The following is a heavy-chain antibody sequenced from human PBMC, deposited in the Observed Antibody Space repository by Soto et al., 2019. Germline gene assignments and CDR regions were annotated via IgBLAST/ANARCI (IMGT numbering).Heavy chain of an antibody. CDR3: ARDLAVAGTYYYYYGMDV. J-gene: IGHJ6*02. CDR2: ISSSSSYI. CDR1: GFTFSSYS. D-gene: IGHD6-19*01. Sequence: GGSLRLSCAASGFTFSSYSMNWVRQAPGKGLEWVSSISSSSSYIYYADSVKGRFTISRDNAKNSLYLQMNSLRAEDTAVYYCARDLAVAGTYYYYYGMDVWGQGTTVTVSS. V-gene: IGHV3-21*01.